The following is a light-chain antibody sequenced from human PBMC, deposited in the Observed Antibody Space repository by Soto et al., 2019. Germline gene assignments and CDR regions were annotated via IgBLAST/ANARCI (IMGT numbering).Light chain of an antibody. CDR2: DAS. CDR1: QDINKN. V-gene: IGKV1-33*01. J-gene: IGKJ5*01. Sequence: DIHMTQSPSSLSASVGDRFTITFQASQDINKNLIWYQQKPGKAPKLLIYDASDLETGVPSRFSGSGSGTGFTFTISSLQPEDFATYYCQQYESLPLTFGQGTRLEIK. CDR3: QQYESLPLT.